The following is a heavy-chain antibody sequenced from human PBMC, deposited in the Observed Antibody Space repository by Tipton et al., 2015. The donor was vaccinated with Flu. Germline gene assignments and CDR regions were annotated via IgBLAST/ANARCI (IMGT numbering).Heavy chain of an antibody. CDR2: IFHTGTT. CDR1: GDSISSNNW. J-gene: IGHJ4*02. V-gene: IGHV4-4*02. Sequence: SLRLSCVVSGDSISSNNWWSWVRQPPGKGLEWVGEIFHTGTTYYSPSLQSRTTISLDKLNNEVSLRLRFVTAADTAVYYCASLWYGEWPRDYWGPGILATVSS. D-gene: IGHD3-10*01. CDR3: ASLWYGEWPRDY.